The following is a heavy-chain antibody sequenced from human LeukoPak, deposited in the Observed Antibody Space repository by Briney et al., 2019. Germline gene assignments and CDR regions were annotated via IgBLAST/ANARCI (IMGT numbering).Heavy chain of an antibody. V-gene: IGHV4-59*01. Sequence: SETLSLTCTVSGGSISSYYWSWIRQPPGKGLGWIGYIYYSGSTNYNPSLKSRVTISVDTSKNQFSLKLSSVTAADTAVYYCASTTGYKGWFDPWGQGTLVTVSS. CDR2: IYYSGST. CDR1: GGSISSYY. D-gene: IGHD1-14*01. J-gene: IGHJ5*02. CDR3: ASTTGYKGWFDP.